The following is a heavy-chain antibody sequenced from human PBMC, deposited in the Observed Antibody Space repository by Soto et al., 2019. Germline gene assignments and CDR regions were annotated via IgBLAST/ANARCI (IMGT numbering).Heavy chain of an antibody. CDR2: ISGSGGST. CDR3: AKVQQPYDAFDI. D-gene: IGHD6-13*01. CDR1: GFTFSSYA. Sequence: EVQLLESGGGLVHPGGSLRLSCAASGFTFSSYAMSWVRQAPGKGLEWVSAISGSGGSTYYADSVKGRFTISRDNSKNTLYLQMNSLRAEDTAVYYCAKVQQPYDAFDIWGQGTMVTVSS. V-gene: IGHV3-23*01. J-gene: IGHJ3*02.